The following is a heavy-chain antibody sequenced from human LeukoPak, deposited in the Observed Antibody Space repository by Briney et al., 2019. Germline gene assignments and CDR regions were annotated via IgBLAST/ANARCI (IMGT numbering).Heavy chain of an antibody. CDR3: ARDPDVNVDREFNVFDM. Sequence: GGSLRLSCTASGFSFSTYWMSWVRQAPGRGPEWVATIRDDGGEQYYVDSVKDRFIISRDNVNNALYLQMNSLRAEDTAMYYCARDPDVNVDREFNVFDMWGQGTMVIVSS. J-gene: IGHJ3*02. CDR1: GFSFSTYW. CDR2: IRDDGGEQ. V-gene: IGHV3-7*01. D-gene: IGHD3-10*01.